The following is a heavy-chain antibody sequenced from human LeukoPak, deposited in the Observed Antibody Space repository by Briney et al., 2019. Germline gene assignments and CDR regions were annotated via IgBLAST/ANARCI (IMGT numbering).Heavy chain of an antibody. D-gene: IGHD3-9*01. V-gene: IGHV4-38-2*02. CDR2: VYHTGST. CDR1: GYSISSGYF. CDR3: ARDLRLTISHNWFDP. Sequence: SETLSLTCAVSGYSISSGYFWVWIRQSPGKGLQWIGSVYHTGSTYYNPSLESPVTISVDTSKNQFSLNLHSVTAADTAVYYCARDLRLTISHNWFDPWGQGTLVTVFS. J-gene: IGHJ5*02.